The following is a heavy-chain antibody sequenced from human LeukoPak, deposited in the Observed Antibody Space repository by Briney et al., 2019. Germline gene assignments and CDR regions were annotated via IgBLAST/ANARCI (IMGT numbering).Heavy chain of an antibody. Sequence: PGGSLRLSCAASGLIFSNYGMNWVRQAPGKGLEWVSYISSSSSTIYYADSVKGRFTISRDNAKYSLYLQMNSLRAEDTAVYYCARDRAGYFDYWGQGTLVTVSS. CDR1: GLIFSNYG. CDR2: ISSSSSTI. CDR3: ARDRAGYFDY. J-gene: IGHJ4*02. V-gene: IGHV3-48*01.